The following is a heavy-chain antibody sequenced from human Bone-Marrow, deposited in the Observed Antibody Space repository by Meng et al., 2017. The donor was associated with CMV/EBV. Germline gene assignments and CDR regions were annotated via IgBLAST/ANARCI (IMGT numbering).Heavy chain of an antibody. CDR2: INNDGSDT. CDR1: GFTFSTYW. J-gene: IGHJ4*02. Sequence: GGSLRLSCAASGFTFSTYWMHWVRQAPGKGLVWVSRINNDGSDTTYADSVKGRFTISRDNAKNTLYLQMNSLRGEDTAVYYCARGTKRPCTGTSCYTLDSWGQGKRVNVAS. CDR3: ARGTKRPCTGTSCYTLDS. V-gene: IGHV3-74*01. D-gene: IGHD2-2*02.